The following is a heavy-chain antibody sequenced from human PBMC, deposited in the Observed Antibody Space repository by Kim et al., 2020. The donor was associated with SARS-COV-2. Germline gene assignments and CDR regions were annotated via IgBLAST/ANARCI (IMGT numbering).Heavy chain of an antibody. J-gene: IGHJ5*02. CDR1: GGSISSYY. CDR2: IYYSGST. CDR3: ARDKRRRTDYCSSTSCYLDWFDP. V-gene: IGHV4-59*01. Sequence: SETLSLTCTVSGGSISSYYWSWIRQPPGKGLEWIGYIYYSGSTNYNPSLKSRVTISVDTSKNQFSLKLSSVTAADTAVYYCARDKRRRTDYCSSTSCYLDWFDPWGQGTLVTVSS. D-gene: IGHD2-2*01.